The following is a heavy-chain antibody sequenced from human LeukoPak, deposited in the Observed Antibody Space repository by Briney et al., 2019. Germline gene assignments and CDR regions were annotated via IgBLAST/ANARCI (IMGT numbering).Heavy chain of an antibody. CDR1: GFTFGDYA. D-gene: IGHD3-9*01. Sequence: GGSLRLSCPASGFTFGDYAMSWFRQAPGKGLAGVGFIRSKAYGGTTEYAASVKGRFTISRDDSKSIAYLQMNSLKTEDTAVYYCTSPPNFDWLLGFDYWGQGTLVTVSS. CDR3: TSPPNFDWLLGFDY. CDR2: IRSKAYGGTT. J-gene: IGHJ4*02. V-gene: IGHV3-49*03.